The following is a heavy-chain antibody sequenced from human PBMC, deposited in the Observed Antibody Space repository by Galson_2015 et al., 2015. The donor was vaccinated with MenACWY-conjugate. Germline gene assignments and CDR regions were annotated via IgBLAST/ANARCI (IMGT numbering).Heavy chain of an antibody. CDR1: GFTFRNYL. CDR2: IKKDGSEK. J-gene: IGHJ6*02. Sequence: SLRLSCAASGFTFRNYLMTWVRQAPGKGLEWVASIKKDGSEKYYVDSVKGRFTISRDNAKNSLYLEMNSLRVEDTAVYSCARGHYGMAVCGQGTTVTASS. V-gene: IGHV3-7*03. CDR3: ARGHYGMAV.